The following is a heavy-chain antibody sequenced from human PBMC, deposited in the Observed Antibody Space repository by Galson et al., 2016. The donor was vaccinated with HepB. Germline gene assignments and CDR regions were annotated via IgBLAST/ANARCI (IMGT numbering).Heavy chain of an antibody. J-gene: IGHJ4*02. CDR2: IGGSGGNV. CDR1: GFTFSNYA. Sequence: SLRLSCAASGFTFSNYAMSWVRQAPGKGLEWVSNIGGSGGNVYIGDSVKGRFTISRDNSKNTLWLQRDSMRAEDTAVYFCAKLIRPGSSGSDSWGQGTLVTVAS. D-gene: IGHD5-12*01. CDR3: AKLIRPGSSGSDS. V-gene: IGHV3-23*01.